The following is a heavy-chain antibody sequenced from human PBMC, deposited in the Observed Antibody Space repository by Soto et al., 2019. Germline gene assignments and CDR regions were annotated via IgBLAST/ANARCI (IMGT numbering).Heavy chain of an antibody. CDR1: GFTFSGYY. V-gene: IGHV3-11*01. CDR2: ISGSSRTI. CDR3: ARTDYGGSRDS. J-gene: IGHJ4*02. D-gene: IGHD4-17*01. Sequence: GESLKISCAASGFTFSGYYMSWVRQAPGKGLEWVSYISGSSRTIYYADSVKGRFTISRDNAKNSLYLQMNSLSAEDTAVYYCARTDYGGSRDSWGQGTLVTVSS.